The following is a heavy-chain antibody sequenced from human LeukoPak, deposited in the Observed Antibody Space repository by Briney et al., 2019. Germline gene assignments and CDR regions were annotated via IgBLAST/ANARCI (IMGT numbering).Heavy chain of an antibody. CDR2: IYSGGST. Sequence: GGSLRLSCAASGFTVSSNYMSWVRQAPGKGLEWVSVIYSGGSTYYADSVKGRFTISRDSSKNTLYLQMNSLRAEDTAVYYCARDGRVYYDSSGYYPYYYGMDVWGQGTTVTVSS. CDR1: GFTVSSNY. D-gene: IGHD3-22*01. J-gene: IGHJ6*02. CDR3: ARDGRVYYDSSGYYPYYYGMDV. V-gene: IGHV3-53*01.